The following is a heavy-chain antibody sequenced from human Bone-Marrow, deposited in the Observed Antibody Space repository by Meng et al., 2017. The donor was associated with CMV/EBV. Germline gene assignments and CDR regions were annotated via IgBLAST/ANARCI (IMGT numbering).Heavy chain of an antibody. V-gene: IGHV1-46*01. CDR3: ARAAITMIVHYGMDV. CDR1: GYTFIDYY. CDR2: INPSGGST. J-gene: IGHJ6*02. D-gene: IGHD3-22*01. Sequence: ASVKVSCKASGYTFIDYYMHWVRQAPGQGLEWMGIINPSGGSTSYAQKFQGRVTMTRDTSTSTVYMELSSLRSEDTAVYYCARAAITMIVHYGMDVWGQGTTVTVSS.